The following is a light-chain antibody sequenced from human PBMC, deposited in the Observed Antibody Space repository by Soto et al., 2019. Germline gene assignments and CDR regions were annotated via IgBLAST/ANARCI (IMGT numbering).Light chain of an antibody. CDR2: EVT. CDR3: SSYTCSTDYV. V-gene: IGLV2-14*01. Sequence: QSVMTQPASVSGSPGQSITISCTGTTSDFGFYNYVSWYQHHPGKAPKLLIYEVTNRHSGVSNRFSGSKSGNTASLTISGLQAEDEADYYCSSYTCSTDYVFGTGTKLTVL. CDR1: TSDFGFYNY. J-gene: IGLJ1*01.